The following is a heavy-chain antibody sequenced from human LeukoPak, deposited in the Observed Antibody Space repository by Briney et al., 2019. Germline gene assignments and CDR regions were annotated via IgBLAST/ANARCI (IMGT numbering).Heavy chain of an antibody. V-gene: IGHV4-59*01. CDR3: ARVNYYGSGSYRAYNWFDP. CDR2: IYYSGST. D-gene: IGHD3-10*01. CDR1: GGSISGYY. J-gene: IGHJ5*02. Sequence: SETLSLTCTVSGGSISGYYWSWIRQPPGKGLEWIGYIYYSGSTNYNPSLKSRVTISVDTSKNQFSLKLSSVTAADTAVYYCARVNYYGSGSYRAYNWFDPWGQGTLVTVSS.